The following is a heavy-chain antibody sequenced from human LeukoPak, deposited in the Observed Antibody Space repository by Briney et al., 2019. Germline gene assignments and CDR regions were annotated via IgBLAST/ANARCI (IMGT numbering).Heavy chain of an antibody. CDR2: ISGSGGTT. J-gene: IGHJ4*02. Sequence: GGSLRLSCAAAGFTFSSYAMSWVGPAPGKGLEWVSAISGSGGTTYYADSVKGRFSISRDNSKNTLYLQMNSLRAEDTAVYYCAKDTKMYYYDSSGYYLLHFWGQGTLVTVSS. D-gene: IGHD3-22*01. V-gene: IGHV3-23*01. CDR1: GFTFSSYA. CDR3: AKDTKMYYYDSSGYYLLHF.